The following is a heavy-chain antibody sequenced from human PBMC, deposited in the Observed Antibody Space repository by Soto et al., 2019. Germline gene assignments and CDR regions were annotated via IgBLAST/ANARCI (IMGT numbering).Heavy chain of an antibody. J-gene: IGHJ5*02. D-gene: IGHD4-17*01. Sequence: GASVKASCKVSGYRLNEVAMHWVRQAPGKGLEWLGGFDPDEAETIYAQHFQGRVTMTEDTSTDTVYMELSSLRSEDTALYFCTTYHGDYNFDHWGQGTLVTVSS. CDR2: FDPDEAET. CDR3: TTYHGDYNFDH. CDR1: GYRLNEVA. V-gene: IGHV1-24*01.